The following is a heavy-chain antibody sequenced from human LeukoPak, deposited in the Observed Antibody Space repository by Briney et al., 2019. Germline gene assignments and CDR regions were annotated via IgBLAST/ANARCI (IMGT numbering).Heavy chain of an antibody. CDR3: TRERCIGTSCSRGMDV. Sequence: PGGSLRLSCAASGFSFSTYWVSWVRQAPGKGLEWVASINQDGSEKYSVDSVKGRFTISRDNAKNTLYLQMNSLRADDTAMYFCTRERCIGTSCSRGMDVWGQGITVSVSS. CDR2: INQDGSEK. D-gene: IGHD2-2*01. J-gene: IGHJ6*02. CDR1: GFSFSTYW. V-gene: IGHV3-7*01.